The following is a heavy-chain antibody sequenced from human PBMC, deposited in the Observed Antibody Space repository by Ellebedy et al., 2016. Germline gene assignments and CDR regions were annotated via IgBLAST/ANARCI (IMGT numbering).Heavy chain of an antibody. CDR2: IHDSGNT. CDR3: ARERFGGGLEYHGLDV. J-gene: IGHJ6*02. Sequence: SETLSLTXTVSGGSITSYHWSWIRLPPGKGLEWIGYIHDSGNTKYNPSLNNRVSIALDTSKSQFSLELRSITAADTAVYYRARERFGGGLEYHGLDVWGQGTTVTVS. V-gene: IGHV4-59*01. D-gene: IGHD3-16*01. CDR1: GGSITSYH.